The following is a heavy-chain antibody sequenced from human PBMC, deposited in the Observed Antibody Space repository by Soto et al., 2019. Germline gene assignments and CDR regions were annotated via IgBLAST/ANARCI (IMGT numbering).Heavy chain of an antibody. CDR2: IKQDGSEK. CDR3: ARDSGSYTRGFSYYGMYV. CDR1: GFTFSSYW. Sequence: PGGSLRLSCAASGFTFSSYWMSWVRQVPGKGLEWVANIKQDGSEKYYVDSVKGRFTVSRDNAKNSLYLQMNSLRAEDTAVYYCARDSGSYTRGFSYYGMYVWGQGTTVTVSS. J-gene: IGHJ6*02. D-gene: IGHD1-26*01. V-gene: IGHV3-7*01.